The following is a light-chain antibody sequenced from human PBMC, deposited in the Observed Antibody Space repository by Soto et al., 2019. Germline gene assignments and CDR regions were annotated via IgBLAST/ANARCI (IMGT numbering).Light chain of an antibody. J-gene: IGLJ3*02. CDR1: PGPVTSDHY. CDR3: LLAYSGARV. V-gene: IGLV7-46*01. Sequence: QAVVTQEPSLTVSPGGTVTLTCSSSPGPVTSDHYPYWFQQKPGQAPRTLIYDTSNKHSWTPARFSGSLLGDKAALTLSGAQPEDEAEYYCLLAYSGARVFGGGTQLTVL. CDR2: DTS.